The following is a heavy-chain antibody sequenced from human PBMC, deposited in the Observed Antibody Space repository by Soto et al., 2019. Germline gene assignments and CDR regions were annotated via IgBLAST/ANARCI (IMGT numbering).Heavy chain of an antibody. V-gene: IGHV3-23*01. CDR1: GFSFTNFA. J-gene: IGHJ4*02. D-gene: IGHD2-21*02. CDR3: AKDDFTDRGDDYFDY. CDR2: IGASGDIT. Sequence: PWGSLRLSCSASGFSFTNFAMSWVRQAPGKGLEWVAGIGASGDITWYADSVKGRLSISRDNSKNTLYLQLNSLRFEDTAVYYCAKDDFTDRGDDYFDYWGPGNLVTVSS.